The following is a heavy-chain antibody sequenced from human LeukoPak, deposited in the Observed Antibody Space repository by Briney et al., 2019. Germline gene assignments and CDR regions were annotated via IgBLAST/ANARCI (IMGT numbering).Heavy chain of an antibody. CDR2: IYTSGST. V-gene: IGHV4-4*07. D-gene: IGHD3-10*01. CDR3: ARDSGSCKY. J-gene: IGHJ4*02. CDR1: GGSINSYY. Sequence: SVTLSLTCTVSGGSINSYYWSWIPQPAGKGLELIGRIYTSGSTNYTPALTSRVTMSVDTSKNQFSLKLSSVTGAYTAVYYCARDSGSCKYWGQGTLVTVSS.